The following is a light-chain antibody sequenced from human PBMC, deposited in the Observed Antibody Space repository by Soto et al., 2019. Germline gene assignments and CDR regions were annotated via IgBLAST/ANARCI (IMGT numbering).Light chain of an antibody. Sequence: DIQMTQSPSTLSASVGDRVTITCRASQSISSWLAWYQQKPGKAPKLLIYKAFSLENGVPSRFSGSGSGTEFTLTISSLQPDDFATYYCQQYSSYLTFGQGTKVEIK. J-gene: IGKJ1*01. CDR3: QQYSSYLT. CDR1: QSISSW. V-gene: IGKV1-5*03. CDR2: KAF.